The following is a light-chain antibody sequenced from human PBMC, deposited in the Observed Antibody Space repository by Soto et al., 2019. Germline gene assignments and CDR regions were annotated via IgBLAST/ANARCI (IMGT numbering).Light chain of an antibody. V-gene: IGLV2-14*01. J-gene: IGLJ1*01. Sequence: SVLTQPASGSGSPGQSITISCTGTSSDVGGYNYVSWYQQHPGKAPKLMIYDVSNRPSGVSNRFSGSKSGNTASLTISGLQAEDEADYYCSSYTSSSTPLCVFGTGTKVTVL. CDR1: SSDVGGYNY. CDR3: SSYTSSSTPLCV. CDR2: DVS.